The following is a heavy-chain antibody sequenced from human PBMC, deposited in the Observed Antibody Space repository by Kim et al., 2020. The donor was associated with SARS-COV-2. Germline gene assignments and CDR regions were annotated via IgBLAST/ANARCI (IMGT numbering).Heavy chain of an antibody. CDR3: ARGIMITFGGVIPSGYWYIDL. D-gene: IGHD3-16*02. V-gene: IGHV3-48*03. Sequence: GGSLRLSCAASGFTFSSYEMNWVRQAPGKGLEWVSYISSSGSTIYYADSVKGRFTISRDNAKNSLYLQMNSLRAEDTAVYYCARGIMITFGGVIPSGYWYIDLWGRGTLVTVSS. J-gene: IGHJ2*01. CDR2: ISSSGSTI. CDR1: GFTFSSYE.